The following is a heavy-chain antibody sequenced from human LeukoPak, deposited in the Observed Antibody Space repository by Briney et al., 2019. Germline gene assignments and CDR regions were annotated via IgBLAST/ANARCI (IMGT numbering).Heavy chain of an antibody. CDR3: ARDIAARRVDN. Sequence: GESLKISCAASGFTSTNHGMHWVRQAPGKGLEWVAVIWYDGSNKYYADSVKGRFTISKDNSKSTLYLQMNGLRVDDTAVYYCARDIAARRVDNWGQGTLVSVSS. V-gene: IGHV3-33*01. CDR1: GFTSTNHG. J-gene: IGHJ4*02. CDR2: IWYDGSNK. D-gene: IGHD6-6*01.